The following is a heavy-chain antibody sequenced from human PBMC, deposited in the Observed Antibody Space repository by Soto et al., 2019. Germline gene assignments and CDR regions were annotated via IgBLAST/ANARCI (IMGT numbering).Heavy chain of an antibody. CDR3: ARDLGDIVVVPAADSEGYYYYYGMDV. V-gene: IGHV3-48*02. CDR1: GFTFSSYS. D-gene: IGHD2-2*01. Sequence: EVQLVESGGGLVQPGGSLRLSCAASGFTFSSYSMNWVRQAPGKGLEWVSYISSSSSTIYYADSVKGRFTISRDNAKNSLYLQMNSLRDEDTAVYYCARDLGDIVVVPAADSEGYYYYYGMDVWGQGTTVTVSS. CDR2: ISSSSSTI. J-gene: IGHJ6*02.